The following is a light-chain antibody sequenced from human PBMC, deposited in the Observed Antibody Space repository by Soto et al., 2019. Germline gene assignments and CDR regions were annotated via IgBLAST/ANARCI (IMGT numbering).Light chain of an antibody. V-gene: IGLV2-14*01. J-gene: IGLJ2*01. CDR1: NSDVGFYDY. CDR3: SSYTSSSTLVI. Sequence: QSALTQPASVSGSPRQSITISCTGTNSDVGFYDYVSWYQQYPGKAPKLMIYDVTKRPSGVSNRFSGSKSGNTASLTISGLQAEDEADYYCSSYTSSSTLVIFGGGTKVIVL. CDR2: DVT.